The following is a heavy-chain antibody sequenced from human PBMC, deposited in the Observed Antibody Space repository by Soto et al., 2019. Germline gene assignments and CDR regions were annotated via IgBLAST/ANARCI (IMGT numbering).Heavy chain of an antibody. CDR3: ARGQRFSAWFDP. J-gene: IGHJ5*02. V-gene: IGHV4-4*07. CDR1: GGAISTYY. Sequence: SETLSLTCTVSGGAISTYYWTWIRQPAGKGLEWIGRIYSSGSTKYNPSLQSRVTMSLDTSNNQFSLRLTSVTAADTAVYYCARGQRFSAWFDPWGQGTLVTVSS. CDR2: IYSSGST. D-gene: IGHD3-3*01.